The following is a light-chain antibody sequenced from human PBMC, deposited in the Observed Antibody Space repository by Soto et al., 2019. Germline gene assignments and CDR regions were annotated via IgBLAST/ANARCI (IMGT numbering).Light chain of an antibody. Sequence: QSALTQPXXASGSPGQSVXISCXXTXXDVGGYNYVSWYQQHPGQAPKLMIYEVNKRPSGVPDRFXGSKSGSTASLTVSGLQAEDEADYYCSSYASGSVWVFGGGTKLTVL. V-gene: IGLV2-8*01. CDR3: SSYASGSVWV. J-gene: IGLJ3*02. CDR1: XXDVGGYNY. CDR2: EVN.